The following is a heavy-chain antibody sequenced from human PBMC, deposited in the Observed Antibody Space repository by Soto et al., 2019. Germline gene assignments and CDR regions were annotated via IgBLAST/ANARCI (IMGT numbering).Heavy chain of an antibody. J-gene: IGHJ5*02. D-gene: IGHD6-13*01. V-gene: IGHV4-31*03. CDR2: IYYSGST. CDR1: GGSISSGGYY. CDR3: ARDALIAAAGTNWFDP. Sequence: PSETLSLTCTVSGGSISSGGYYWSWIRHHPGKGLEWIGYIYYSGSTYYNPSLKSRVTISVDTSKNQFSLKLSSVTAADTAVYYCARDALIAAAGTNWFDPWGQGTLVTVSS.